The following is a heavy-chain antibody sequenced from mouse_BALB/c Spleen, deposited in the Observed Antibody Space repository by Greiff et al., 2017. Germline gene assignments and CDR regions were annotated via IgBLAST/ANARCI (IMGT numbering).Heavy chain of an antibody. CDR3: ARQIYYGPMDY. D-gene: IGHD2-1*01. CDR1: GYTFTSYW. J-gene: IGHJ4*01. CDR2: INPSTGYT. V-gene: IGHV1-7*01. Sequence: VQLQQSGAELAKPGASVKMSCKASGYTFTSYWMHWVKQRPGQGLEWIGYINPSTGYTEYNQKFKDKATLTADKSSSTAYMQLSSLTSEDSAVYYCARQIYYGPMDYWGQGTSVTVSS.